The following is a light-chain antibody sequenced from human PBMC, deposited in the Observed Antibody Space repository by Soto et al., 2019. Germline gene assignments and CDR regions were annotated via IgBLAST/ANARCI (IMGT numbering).Light chain of an antibody. CDR2: GAS. Sequence: EIVVTKSAVTLSVSAGERVTLSCRASQSISSNLAWYQQKPGQAPRLLIYGASNRATGIPDRFSGSGSGTDFTLTISRLEPEDFAVYYCQQYGRSPYTFGEGTKVDIK. CDR3: QQYGRSPYT. V-gene: IGKV3-20*01. J-gene: IGKJ2*01. CDR1: QSISSN.